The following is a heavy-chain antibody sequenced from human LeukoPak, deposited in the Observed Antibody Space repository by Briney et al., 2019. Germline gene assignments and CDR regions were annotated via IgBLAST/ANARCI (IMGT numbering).Heavy chain of an antibody. CDR1: GFTFSSYA. D-gene: IGHD3-10*01. J-gene: IGHJ6*04. CDR3: AKDQFFMVRGVSV. V-gene: IGHV3-23*01. Sequence: PGGSLRLSCAASGFTFSSYAMSWVRQAPGKGLEWVSGISGTGGRTYYADSVKGRFTISRDTSKNTLYLQMNSLRAEDTAVYYCAKDQFFMVRGVSVWGKGTTVTVSS. CDR2: ISGTGGRT.